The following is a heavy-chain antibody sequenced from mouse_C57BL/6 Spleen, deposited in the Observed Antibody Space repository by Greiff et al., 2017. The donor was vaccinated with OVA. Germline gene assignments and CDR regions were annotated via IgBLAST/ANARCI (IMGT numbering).Heavy chain of an antibody. J-gene: IGHJ4*01. CDR3: ARTGLYAMDY. CDR2: IYPGDGDT. CDR1: GYAFSSSW. Sequence: VHLVESGPELVKPGASVKISCKASGYAFSSSWMNWVKQRPGKGLEWIGRIYPGDGDTNYNGKFKGKATLTADKSSSTAYMQLSSLTSEDSAVYFCARTGLYAMDYWGQGTSVTVSS. V-gene: IGHV1-82*01.